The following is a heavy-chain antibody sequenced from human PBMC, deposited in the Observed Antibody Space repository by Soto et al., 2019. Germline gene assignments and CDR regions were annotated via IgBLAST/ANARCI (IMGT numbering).Heavy chain of an antibody. CDR1: GGSISSSNW. Sequence: QVQLQESGPGRVKPSGTLSLTCAVSGGSISSSNWWSWVRQPPGKGLEWIGEIYHSGSTNYNPSLTSRVTISVYKSKSQVSLKLISVTAADTAVYYCARVEQWLVYGMDVWGQGTTVTVSS. CDR2: IYHSGST. CDR3: ARVEQWLVYGMDV. V-gene: IGHV4-4*02. D-gene: IGHD6-19*01. J-gene: IGHJ6*02.